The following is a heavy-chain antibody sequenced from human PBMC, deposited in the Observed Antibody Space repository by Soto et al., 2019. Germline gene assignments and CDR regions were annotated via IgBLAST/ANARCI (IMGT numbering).Heavy chain of an antibody. CDR2: ISGSGGST. CDR3: AKCFDSDGYYINY. J-gene: IGHJ4*02. V-gene: IGHV3-23*01. D-gene: IGHD3-22*01. CDR1: GFTFSSYV. Sequence: PGGSLRLSCAASGFTFSSYVMSWVRQAPGKGLEWVSAISGSGGSTYYADSVKGRFTISRDNSKNTLYLQMNTLSAEDTAVYYWAKCFDSDGYYINYWGQGTLVTVSS.